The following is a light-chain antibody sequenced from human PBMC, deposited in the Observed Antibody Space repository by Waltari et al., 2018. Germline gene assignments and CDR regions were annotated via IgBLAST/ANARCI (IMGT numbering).Light chain of an antibody. V-gene: IGKV4-1*01. Sequence: DIVVTQSPDFLSVSLGARATLHCTSSPSVLYRSSNKSFLAWYQQKPGQPPKLLIYWASTRESGVPDRFSGSGSGTDFTLTISSLQAEDVAVYYCQQYYSTIFTFGPGTKVDIK. CDR3: QQYYSTIFT. CDR1: PSVLYRSSNKSF. J-gene: IGKJ3*01. CDR2: WAS.